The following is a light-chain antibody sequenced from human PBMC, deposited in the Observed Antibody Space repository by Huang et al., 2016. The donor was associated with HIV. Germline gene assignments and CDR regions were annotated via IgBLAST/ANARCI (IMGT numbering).Light chain of an antibody. CDR3: QQYNNWLPYT. J-gene: IGKJ2*01. Sequence: EILMTQSPATLSVSPGERATLACRASQSIGNDLAWYQQQPGQAPRLLIYGASTRATGIPARFSGRGSATEFTLTINSLQSEDFAVYYCQQYNNWLPYTFGQGTKLEIK. V-gene: IGKV3-15*01. CDR1: QSIGND. CDR2: GAS.